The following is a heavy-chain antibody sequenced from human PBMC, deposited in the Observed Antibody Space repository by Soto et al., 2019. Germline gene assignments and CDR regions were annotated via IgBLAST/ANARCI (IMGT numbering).Heavy chain of an antibody. CDR1: GGSISSGGYS. J-gene: IGHJ5*02. CDR2: IYHSGST. Sequence: QLQLQESGSGLVKPSQTLSLTCAVSGGSISSGGYSWSWIRQPPGKGLEWIGYIYHSGSTYYNPSLKSRVTISVDRSKNQFSLKRRSVTAADTAVYYCARAYSSITPLGFDPWGQGTLVTVSS. V-gene: IGHV4-30-2*01. D-gene: IGHD6-13*01. CDR3: ARAYSSITPLGFDP.